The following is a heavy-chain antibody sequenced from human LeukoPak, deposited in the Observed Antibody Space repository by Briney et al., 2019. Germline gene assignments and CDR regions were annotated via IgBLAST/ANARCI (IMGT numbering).Heavy chain of an antibody. CDR2: INHSGST. Sequence: SETLSLTCAVYGGSFSGYYWSWIRQPPGKGLEWIGEINHSGSTNYNPSLKSRVTISVDPSKNQFSLKLSSVTATDTTVYYCAREIRYDFWSGYSYYFDYWGQGTLVTVSS. CDR3: AREIRYDFWSGYSYYFDY. V-gene: IGHV4-34*01. CDR1: GGSFSGYY. J-gene: IGHJ4*02. D-gene: IGHD3-3*01.